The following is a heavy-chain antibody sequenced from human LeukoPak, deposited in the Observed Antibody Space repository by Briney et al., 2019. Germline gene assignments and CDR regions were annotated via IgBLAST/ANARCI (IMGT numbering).Heavy chain of an antibody. V-gene: IGHV4-59*01. CDR3: ARGLKVGNTGYYFDY. CDR2: ISYSGST. J-gene: IGHJ4*02. D-gene: IGHD1-26*01. CDR1: GGSISGYF. Sequence: PSETLSLTCTVSGGSISGYFWSWLRQPPGKGLEWIGYISYSGSTSYNPSLKSRVTLSVDTSKKQFSLEPSSVTAADTAIYYCARGLKVGNTGYYFDYWGQGTLVTVSS.